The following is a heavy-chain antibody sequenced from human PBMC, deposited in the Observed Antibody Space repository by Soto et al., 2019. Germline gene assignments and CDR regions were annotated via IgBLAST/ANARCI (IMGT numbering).Heavy chain of an antibody. Sequence: SETLSLTCAVSGYSISSGLYWGWIRQPPGKGLEWIGTIYRGGITYYNPSLKSRVTISIDTSKNHFSLRLSSVTATDTAVYFCAIGTPDWFDPWGQGTLVTVSS. D-gene: IGHD1-26*01. V-gene: IGHV4-38-2*01. J-gene: IGHJ5*02. CDR1: GYSISSGLY. CDR3: AIGTPDWFDP. CDR2: IYRGGIT.